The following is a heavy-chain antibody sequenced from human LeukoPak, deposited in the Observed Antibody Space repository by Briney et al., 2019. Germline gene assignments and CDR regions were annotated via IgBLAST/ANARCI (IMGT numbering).Heavy chain of an antibody. CDR1: GFTFSRYW. CDR3: ARAIRGSAVDTGDR. D-gene: IGHD3-10*01. Sequence: GGSLRLSCAASGFTFSRYWMRWVRQAPGKGLEGVANIKNDGSEEYYVDSVKGRFTISRDNARNSLFLQMNSLTVEDTAVYYCARAIRGSAVDTGDRWGQGTLVRVAS. J-gene: IGHJ4*02. CDR2: IKNDGSEE. V-gene: IGHV3-7*01.